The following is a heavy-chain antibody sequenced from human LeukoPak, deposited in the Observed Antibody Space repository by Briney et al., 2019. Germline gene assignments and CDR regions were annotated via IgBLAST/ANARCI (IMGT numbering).Heavy chain of an antibody. CDR3: AKARDYEVGFDP. J-gene: IGHJ5*02. V-gene: IGHV4-31*03. CDR1: GGSISSGANY. Sequence: SETLFLTCTVSGGSISSGANYWGWIRQHPGKGLEWIGYIYYRGSTYYSPSLKSRVTISLDTSKNQFSLNLASVTAADTAVYYCAKARDYEVGFDPWGQGTLVTVSS. CDR2: IYYRGST. D-gene: IGHD4-17*01.